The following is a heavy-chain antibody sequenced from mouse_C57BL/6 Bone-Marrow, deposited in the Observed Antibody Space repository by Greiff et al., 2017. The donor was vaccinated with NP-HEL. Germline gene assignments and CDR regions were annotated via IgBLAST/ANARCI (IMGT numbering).Heavy chain of an antibody. CDR1: GYTFTSYW. Sequence: QVQLQQSGAELAKPGASVKLSCKASGYTFTSYWMHWVKQRPGQGLEWIGYINPSSGYTKYNQKFKDKATLTADKSSSTAYMQLSSLTYEDSAVYYCARRGMGLYDGYYYYAMDYWGQGTSVTVSS. CDR2: INPSSGYT. J-gene: IGHJ4*01. D-gene: IGHD2-3*01. V-gene: IGHV1-7*01. CDR3: ARRGMGLYDGYYYYAMDY.